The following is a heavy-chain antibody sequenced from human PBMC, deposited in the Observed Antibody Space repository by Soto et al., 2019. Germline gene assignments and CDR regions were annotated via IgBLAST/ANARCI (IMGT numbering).Heavy chain of an antibody. Sequence: GGSLRLSCAASGFTFSSYGMHWVRQAPGKGLEWVAVISYDGSNKYYADSVKGRFTISRDNSKNTLYLQMNSLRAEDTAVYYCAKDPSYDYIWGNVGPFDYWGQGTLVTVSS. CDR1: GFTFSSYG. CDR3: AKDPSYDYIWGNVGPFDY. CDR2: ISYDGSNK. J-gene: IGHJ4*02. V-gene: IGHV3-30*18. D-gene: IGHD3-16*01.